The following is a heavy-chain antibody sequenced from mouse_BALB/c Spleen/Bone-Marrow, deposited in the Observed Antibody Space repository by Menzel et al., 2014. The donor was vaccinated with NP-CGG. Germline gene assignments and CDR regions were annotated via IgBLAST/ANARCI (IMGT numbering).Heavy chain of an antibody. D-gene: IGHD2-1*01. CDR1: GFDFSRYW. J-gene: IGHJ2*01. V-gene: IGHV4-1*02. CDR3: ARQGYYGKGDY. CDR2: INPDSSTI. Sequence: DVQLVESGGGLVQPGGSLKLSCAASGFDFSRYWMSWVRQAPGKGLEWIGEINPDSSTINYTPSLKDKFIISRDNAKNALYLQMSKVRSEDTALYYCARQGYYGKGDYWGQGTPLTVSS.